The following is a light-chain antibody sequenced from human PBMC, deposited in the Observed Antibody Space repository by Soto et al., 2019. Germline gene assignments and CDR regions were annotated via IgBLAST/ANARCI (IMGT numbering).Light chain of an antibody. Sequence: QSLLTQPRSVSGSPGQSVTISCTGTSSDVGTYDFVSWYQQHPGKAPRLMIFDVSERPSGVPDRFSGSKSGNTASLTISGLQAEDEADYYCCLYAVTFYVVGNGTKVTVL. V-gene: IGLV2-11*01. CDR3: CLYAVTFYV. J-gene: IGLJ1*01. CDR1: SSDVGTYDF. CDR2: DVS.